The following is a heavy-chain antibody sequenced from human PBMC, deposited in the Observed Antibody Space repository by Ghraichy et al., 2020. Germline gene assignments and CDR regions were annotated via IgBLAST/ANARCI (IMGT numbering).Heavy chain of an antibody. D-gene: IGHD4-17*01. V-gene: IGHV3-53*01. J-gene: IGHJ6*02. CDR2: IYSGGST. CDR3: ARDRVTTVTTSHYYYGMDV. CDR1: GFTVSSNY. Sequence: GGSLRLSCAASGFTVSSNYMSWVRQAPGKGLEWVSVIYSGGSTYYADSVKGRFTISRDNSKNTLYLQMNSLRAEDTAVYYCARDRVTTVTTSHYYYGMDVWGQGTTVTVSS.